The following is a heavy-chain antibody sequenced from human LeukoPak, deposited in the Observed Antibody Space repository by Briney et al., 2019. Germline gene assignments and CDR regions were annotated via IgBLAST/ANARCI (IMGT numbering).Heavy chain of an antibody. Sequence: SQTLSLTCTVSGGSISSGGYYWSWLRQHPGKGLEWIGYIYYSGSTYYNPSLKSRVTISVDTSKNQFSLKLSSVTAADTAVYYCARSRSLPAGSYWYFDLWGRGTLVTVSS. V-gene: IGHV4-31*03. CDR3: ARSRSLPAGSYWYFDL. D-gene: IGHD2-15*01. J-gene: IGHJ2*01. CDR2: IYYSGST. CDR1: GGSISSGGYY.